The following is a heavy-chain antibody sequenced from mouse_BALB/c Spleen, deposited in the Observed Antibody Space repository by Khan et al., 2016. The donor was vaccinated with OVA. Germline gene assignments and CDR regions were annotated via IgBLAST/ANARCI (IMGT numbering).Heavy chain of an antibody. D-gene: IGHD1-1*01. V-gene: IGHV3-2*02. Sequence: EVQLQESGPGLVKPSQSLSLTCTVTGYSITSDYAWNWIRQFPGTKLEWMGYIRYSGRTSYNPSLKSRISITRGTSKNQFFRQLDSVPTEDTATYYCARSVTSTTVAATAYDYWRQGTTLTVSS. CDR3: ARSVTSTTVAATAYDY. CDR2: IRYSGRT. J-gene: IGHJ2*01. CDR1: GYSITSDYA.